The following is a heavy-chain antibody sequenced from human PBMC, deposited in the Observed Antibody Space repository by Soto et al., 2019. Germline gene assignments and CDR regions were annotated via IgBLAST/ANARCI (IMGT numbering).Heavy chain of an antibody. CDR2: ISWNSGTI. CDR3: AKDIGPTVTTRDDYFDY. CDR1: GFAFDDYG. J-gene: IGHJ4*02. V-gene: IGHV3-9*01. Sequence: EVQLVESGGGLEQPGRSLRLSCAASGFAFDDYGMHWVRQAPGKGLEWVSGISWNSGTIVYADSVKGRFTISRDNARNSLYLQMNSLRVEDTALYYCAKDIGPTVTTRDDYFDYWGQGTLVTVSS. D-gene: IGHD4-17*01.